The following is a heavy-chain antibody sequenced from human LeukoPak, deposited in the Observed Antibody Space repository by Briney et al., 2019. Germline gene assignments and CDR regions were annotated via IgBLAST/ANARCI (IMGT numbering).Heavy chain of an antibody. CDR2: ISDNGGST. D-gene: IGHD5-12*01. J-gene: IGHJ1*01. V-gene: IGHV3-23*01. CDR3: AKGDIPLVPSDF. Sequence: PGGPLRLSCAASGFTFSNYAMSWVRQAPGQGPEWVAAISDNGGSTYYADSVRGRFTISRDNSKSTLYLHMNSLGPEDTALYYCAKGDIPLVPSDFWGQGTLVTVSS. CDR1: GFTFSNYA.